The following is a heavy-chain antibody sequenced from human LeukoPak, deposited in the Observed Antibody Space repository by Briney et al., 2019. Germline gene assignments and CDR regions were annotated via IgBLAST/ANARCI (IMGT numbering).Heavy chain of an antibody. V-gene: IGHV3-23*01. CDR1: GFTFSSYG. CDR2: ISGSGGST. Sequence: PGGSLRLSCAASGFTFSSYGMHWVRQAPGKGLEWVSAISGSGGSTYYADSVKGRFTISRDNSKNTLYLQMNSLRAEDTAVYYCATDDSSGYYPSYYFDYWGQGTLVTVSS. J-gene: IGHJ4*02. D-gene: IGHD3-22*01. CDR3: ATDDSSGYYPSYYFDY.